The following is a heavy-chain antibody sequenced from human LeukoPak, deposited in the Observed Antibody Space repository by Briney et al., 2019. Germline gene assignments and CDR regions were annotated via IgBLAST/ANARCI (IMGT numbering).Heavy chain of an antibody. CDR3: ANGNRCTSPNCLGYYYFYMDV. J-gene: IGHJ6*03. CDR1: GFTFSSYA. V-gene: IGHV3-23*01. D-gene: IGHD2-8*01. Sequence: GGSLRLSCAASGFTFSSYAMNWVRQAPGRGLEWVSGFSGSGGTTYYADSVKGRFTISRDNSKNTLYLQMNSLRAEDTAVYYCANGNRCTSPNCLGYYYFYMDVWGTRTTVTVSS. CDR2: FSGSGGTT.